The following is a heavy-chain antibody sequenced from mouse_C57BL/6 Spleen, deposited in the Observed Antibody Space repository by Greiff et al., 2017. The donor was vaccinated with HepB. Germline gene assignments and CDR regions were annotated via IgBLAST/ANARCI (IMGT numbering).Heavy chain of an antibody. V-gene: IGHV1-81*01. Sequence: VQLQQSGAELARPGASVKLSCKASGYTFTSYGISWVKQRTGQGLEWIGEIYPRSGNTYYNEKFKGKATLTADKSSSTAYMELRSLTSEDSAVYFCAFGGNYWYFDVWGTGTTVTVSS. J-gene: IGHJ1*03. CDR2: IYPRSGNT. CDR3: AFGGNYWYFDV. CDR1: GYTFTSYG. D-gene: IGHD1-1*02.